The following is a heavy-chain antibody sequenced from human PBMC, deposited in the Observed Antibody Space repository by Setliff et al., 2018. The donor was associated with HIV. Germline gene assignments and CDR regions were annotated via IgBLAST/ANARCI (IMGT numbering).Heavy chain of an antibody. CDR2: ISSSSSNI. Sequence: PGGSLRLSCAASGFTFSSYTMNWVRQAPGKGLEWVSSISSSSSNIYYGDSVKGRFTISRDNSKNTLSLQMNSLRAGDTAVYYCARDSAHCSGGSCPSYYYYMDVWGKGTAVTVSS. J-gene: IGHJ6*03. D-gene: IGHD2-15*01. CDR3: ARDSAHCSGGSCPSYYYYMDV. CDR1: GFTFSSYT. V-gene: IGHV3-21*01.